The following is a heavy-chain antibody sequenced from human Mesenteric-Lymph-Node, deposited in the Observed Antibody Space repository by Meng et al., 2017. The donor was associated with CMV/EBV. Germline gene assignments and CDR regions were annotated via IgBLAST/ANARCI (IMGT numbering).Heavy chain of an antibody. D-gene: IGHD2-21*02. Sequence: ASVKVSCKASGYTFTSYDINWVRQATGQGLEWMGWMNPNSGNTGYAQKFQGRVTITRNTSISTAYMELSRLRSDDTAVYYCARVRTPTAIKFLDCWGQGTLVTVSS. CDR2: MNPNSGNT. CDR1: GYTFTSYD. CDR3: ARVRTPTAIKFLDC. V-gene: IGHV1-8*03. J-gene: IGHJ4*02.